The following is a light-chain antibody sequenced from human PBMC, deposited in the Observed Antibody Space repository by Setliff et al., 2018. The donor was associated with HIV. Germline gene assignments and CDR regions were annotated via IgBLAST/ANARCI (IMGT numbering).Light chain of an antibody. J-gene: IGLJ3*02. CDR1: NSDFYDHNL. CDR2: EVT. CDR3: RSSTARSGL. Sequence: SALTQPASVSGSPGQSITISCTGTNSDFYDHNLVSWYQQRPGEAPKFIIYEVTRRPSGVSDRFSGSKSGNTASLIISAVQTEDEATYYCRSSTARSGLFGGGTKVTVL. V-gene: IGLV2-14*01.